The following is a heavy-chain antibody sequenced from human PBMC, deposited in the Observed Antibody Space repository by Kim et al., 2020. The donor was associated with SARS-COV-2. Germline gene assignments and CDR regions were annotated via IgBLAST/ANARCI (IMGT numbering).Heavy chain of an antibody. CDR3: AREGTRVPAATTNWFDP. CDR1: GGSISSGGYY. Sequence: SETLSLTCTVSGGSISSGGYYWSWIRQHPGKGLEWIGYIYYSGSTYYNPSLKSRVTISVDTSKNQFSLKLSSVTAADTAVFYCAREGTRVPAATTNWFDPWGQGTLVTVSS. CDR2: IYYSGST. V-gene: IGHV4-31*03. J-gene: IGHJ5*02. D-gene: IGHD2-2*01.